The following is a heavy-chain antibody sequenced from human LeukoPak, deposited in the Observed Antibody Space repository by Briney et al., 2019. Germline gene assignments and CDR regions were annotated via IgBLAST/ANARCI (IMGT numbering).Heavy chain of an antibody. CDR2: TYFRSKWYN. V-gene: IGHV6-1*01. D-gene: IGHD2-8*01. J-gene: IGHJ4*02. Sequence: SQTLSLTCAISGDSVSNDSAAWNWIRQSPSRGLEWLGRTYFRSKWYNDYAVSVKSRITINPDTSKNQFSLQLNSVAPEDTAVYYCASTYNNGRYLDYWGQGALVTVSS. CDR1: GDSVSNDSAA. CDR3: ASTYNNGRYLDY.